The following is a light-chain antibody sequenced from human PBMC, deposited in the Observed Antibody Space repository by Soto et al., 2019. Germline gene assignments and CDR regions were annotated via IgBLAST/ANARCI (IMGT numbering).Light chain of an antibody. CDR2: GAS. CDR3: QQYGSSIT. CDR1: QSVSSSY. V-gene: IGKV3-20*01. J-gene: IGKJ5*01. Sequence: EIVLTQSPGTLSLSPGERATLSCRARQSVSSSYLAWYQQKPGQAPRLLIYGASSRATGIPDRVTGSGSGTDFTLNISRLEPEAFAVYYCQQYGSSITFGQGTRLEI.